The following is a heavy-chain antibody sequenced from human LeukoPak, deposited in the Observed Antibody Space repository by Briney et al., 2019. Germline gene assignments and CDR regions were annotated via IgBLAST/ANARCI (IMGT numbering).Heavy chain of an antibody. Sequence: PGGSLRLSCAASGFTFSDYYMSWIRQAPGKGLEWVSYISSSGSTIYYADSVKGRFTISRDNAKNSLYLQMNSLRAEDTAVYYCARAPPRYYDFWSGYDDYWGQGTLVTVSS. CDR1: GFTFSDYY. CDR2: ISSSGSTI. J-gene: IGHJ4*02. CDR3: ARAPPRYYDFWSGYDDY. V-gene: IGHV3-11*04. D-gene: IGHD3-3*01.